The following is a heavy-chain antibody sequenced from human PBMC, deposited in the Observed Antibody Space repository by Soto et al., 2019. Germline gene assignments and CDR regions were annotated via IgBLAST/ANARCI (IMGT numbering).Heavy chain of an antibody. CDR1: GGSISSYY. Sequence: PSETLSLTCTVSGGSISSYYWSWIRQPPGKGLEWIGYIYYSGSTNYNLSLKSRVTISVDTSKNQFSLRLSSVTAADTAVYYCAREESLLWFGESLNWFVPRGQGPLVSVSP. D-gene: IGHD3-10*01. CDR3: AREESLLWFGESLNWFVP. V-gene: IGHV4-59*01. CDR2: IYYSGST. J-gene: IGHJ5*02.